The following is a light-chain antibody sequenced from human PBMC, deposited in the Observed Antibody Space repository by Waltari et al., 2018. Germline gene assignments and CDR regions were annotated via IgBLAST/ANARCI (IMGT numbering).Light chain of an antibody. Sequence: QSALTQPPSASGSPGQSVPISCTGTNNDGGGYNYVSWYQQHPGKAPKVMIYEVSKRPSGVPDRFSGSKSGNTASLTVSGLQAEDEADYYCSSYAGSNNVIFGGGTKLTVL. V-gene: IGLV2-8*01. J-gene: IGLJ2*01. CDR2: EVS. CDR3: SSYAGSNNVI. CDR1: NNDGGGYNY.